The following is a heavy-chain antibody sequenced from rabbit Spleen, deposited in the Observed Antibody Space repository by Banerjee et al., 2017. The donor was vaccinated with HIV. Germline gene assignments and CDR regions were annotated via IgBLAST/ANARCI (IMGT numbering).Heavy chain of an antibody. CDR3: ARYGAPSYSYGNL. CDR1: GFSFSSSDY. CDR2: IDTGSGST. J-gene: IGHJ4*01. Sequence: QSLEESGGDLVKPGGTLTLTCTASGFSFSSSDYMCWVRQAPGKGLEWIGCIDTGSGSTYYASWAKGRFTISKASSTTVTLQMTSLTAADTATYFCARYGAPSYSYGNLWGPGTLVTVS. D-gene: IGHD6-1*01. V-gene: IGHV1S40*01.